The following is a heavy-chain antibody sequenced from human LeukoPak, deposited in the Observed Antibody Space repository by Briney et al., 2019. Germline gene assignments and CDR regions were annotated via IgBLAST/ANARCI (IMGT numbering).Heavy chain of an antibody. V-gene: IGHV4-61*02. CDR2: IYTSGST. CDR1: GGSIGSGSYY. Sequence: SETLSLTCTVSGGSIGSGSYYWSWIRQPAGKGLEWIGRIYTSGSTNYNPSLKSRVTISVDTSKNQFSLKLSSVTAADTAVYYCAKSIAVQGAFDIWGQGTMVTVSS. CDR3: AKSIAVQGAFDI. J-gene: IGHJ3*02. D-gene: IGHD6-19*01.